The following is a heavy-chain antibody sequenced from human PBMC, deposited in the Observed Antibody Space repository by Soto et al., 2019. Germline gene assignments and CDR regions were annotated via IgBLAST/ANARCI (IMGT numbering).Heavy chain of an antibody. D-gene: IGHD1-1*01. CDR3: AREPGTTGTTVDY. Sequence: QVQLVQSGAEVKKPGSSVKVSCKASGGTFSSYTISWVRQAPGQGLEWMGRIIPILGIANYAQKFQGRVTITADKSTSTAYMELSSLRSEDTAVYYCAREPGTTGTTVDYWGQGTLVTVSS. CDR1: GGTFSSYT. J-gene: IGHJ4*02. CDR2: IIPILGIA. V-gene: IGHV1-69*08.